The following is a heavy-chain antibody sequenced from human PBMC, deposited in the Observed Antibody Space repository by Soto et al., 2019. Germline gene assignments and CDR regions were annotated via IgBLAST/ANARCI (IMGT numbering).Heavy chain of an antibody. J-gene: IGHJ5*02. CDR1: GDSVSSNSAA. Sequence: SQALSRTCAISGDSVSSNSAAWNWIRQSPSRGLEWLGRTYYRSKWYNDYAVSVKSRITINPDTSKNQFSLQLNSVNPEDTAVFYRSCELAASGPISNSFYPWAQGSLVTVSS. CDR3: SCELAASGPISNSFYP. D-gene: IGHD6-13*01. V-gene: IGHV6-1*01. CDR2: TYYRSKWYN.